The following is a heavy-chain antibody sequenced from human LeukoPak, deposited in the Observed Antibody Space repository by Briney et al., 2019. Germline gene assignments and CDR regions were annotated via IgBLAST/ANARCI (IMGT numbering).Heavy chain of an antibody. CDR3: TTDNTAYYFDY. J-gene: IGHJ4*02. D-gene: IGHD2-21*02. CDR2: IKSKTDGGTT. Sequence: PGGSLRLFCAASGFTFSNAWMSWVRQAPGKGLEWVGRIKSKTDGGTTDYAAPVKGRFTISRDDSKNTLYLQMNSQKTEDTAVYYCTTDNTAYYFDYWGQGTLVTVSS. V-gene: IGHV3-15*01. CDR1: GFTFSNAW.